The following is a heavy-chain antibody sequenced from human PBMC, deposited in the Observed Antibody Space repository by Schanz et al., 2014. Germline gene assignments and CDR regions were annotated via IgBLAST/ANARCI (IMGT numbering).Heavy chain of an antibody. CDR2: ISAYNGNT. J-gene: IGHJ4*02. V-gene: IGHV1-18*01. D-gene: IGHD3-9*01. Sequence: QVQLVQSGAEVKKPGASVKVSCKASGYTFTSYGISWVRQAPGQGLEWMGWISAYNGNTKYPQKLQGRVTMTTDTSTSTAYMELRSLRSDDTAVYYCARDAADFYDILTEYDYWGQGTLVTVSS. CDR1: GYTFTSYG. CDR3: ARDAADFYDILTEYDY.